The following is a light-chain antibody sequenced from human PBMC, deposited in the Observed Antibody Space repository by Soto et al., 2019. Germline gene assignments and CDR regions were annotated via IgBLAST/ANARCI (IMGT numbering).Light chain of an antibody. J-gene: IGLJ2*01. CDR3: ETWDNHNVV. Sequence: QLVLTQSSAASASLGSSVKLTCTLSSGHSGYIIAWHLQQPGQAPRYLMRVEVSGIYNKGSGVPDRFSGSSSGADRHLVISNLQSEDEADYFCETWDNHNVVFGGGTKLTVL. CDR2: VEVSGIY. V-gene: IGLV4-60*03. CDR1: SGHSGYI.